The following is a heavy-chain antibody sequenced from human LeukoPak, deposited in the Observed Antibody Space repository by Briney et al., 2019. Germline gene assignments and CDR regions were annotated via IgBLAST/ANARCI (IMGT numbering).Heavy chain of an antibody. D-gene: IGHD3-16*01. Sequence: PSETLSLTCTISGSSITSVSHYWGWIRQPPGKGLEWIGDIYYTGSTYYSPSLRCRVTMSVHTSENQFSLRLNSVTAVDTAVYYCARRWGNIVGVTYEYWGQGTLVTVSS. CDR1: GSSITSVSHY. J-gene: IGHJ4*02. CDR3: ARRWGNIVGVTYEY. CDR2: IYYTGST. V-gene: IGHV4-39*01.